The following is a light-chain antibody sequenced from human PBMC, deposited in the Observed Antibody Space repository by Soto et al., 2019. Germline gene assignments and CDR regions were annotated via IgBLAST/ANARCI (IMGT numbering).Light chain of an antibody. CDR3: QQRTNWPLT. CDR2: DAS. J-gene: IGKJ4*01. Sequence: EIVLTQSPATLSLSPGERATLSCRASQTISSYLAWYQQKPGQAPRLLIYDASNRAAGIPARFSGFGSGTDFTLTLSSLEPEDVAIYYCQQRTNWPLTFGGGTNVEIK. V-gene: IGKV3-11*01. CDR1: QTISSY.